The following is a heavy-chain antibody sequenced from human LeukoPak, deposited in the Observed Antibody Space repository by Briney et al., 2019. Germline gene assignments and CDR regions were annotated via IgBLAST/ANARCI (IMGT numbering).Heavy chain of an antibody. J-gene: IGHJ5*02. V-gene: IGHV1-69*06. CDR1: GGTFSSYA. CDR3: ARDVAGHCSSTSCYGPDYNWFDP. Sequence: ASVKVSCKASGGTFSSYAISWVRQAPGQGLEWMGGIIPIFGTANYAQKFQGRVTITADKSTSTAYMELSSLRSEDTAVYYCARDVAGHCSSTSCYGPDYNWFDPWGQGTLVTVSS. D-gene: IGHD2-2*01. CDR2: IIPIFGTA.